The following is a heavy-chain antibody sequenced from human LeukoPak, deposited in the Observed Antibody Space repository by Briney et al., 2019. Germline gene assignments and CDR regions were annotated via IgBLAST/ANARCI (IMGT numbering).Heavy chain of an antibody. Sequence: GGSLRLSCVASGFLFSNFWMAWVRQAPGKGLEWVANMKQDGSETTYADCVKGRFTISRDNAKNSLYLQMNSLRVEDTAVYYCVRGPHTIMVTEWGQGTLVTVSS. V-gene: IGHV3-7*03. CDR3: VRGPHTIMVTE. CDR1: GFLFSNFW. D-gene: IGHD5-18*01. CDR2: MKQDGSET. J-gene: IGHJ4*02.